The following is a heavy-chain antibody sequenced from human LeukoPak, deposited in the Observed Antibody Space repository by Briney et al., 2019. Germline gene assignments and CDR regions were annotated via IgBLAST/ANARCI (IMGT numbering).Heavy chain of an antibody. D-gene: IGHD2-15*01. V-gene: IGHV3-23*01. CDR3: AKVGCSGGSCYYYYYGMDV. Sequence: PGGSLRLSCAASGFTLTSYAMSWVRRAPGKGLEWVSAISGSGGSTYYADSVKGRFTISRDNSKNTLYLQMNSLRAEDTAVYYCAKVGCSGGSCYYYYYGMDVWGQGTTVTVSS. J-gene: IGHJ6*02. CDR1: GFTLTSYA. CDR2: ISGSGGST.